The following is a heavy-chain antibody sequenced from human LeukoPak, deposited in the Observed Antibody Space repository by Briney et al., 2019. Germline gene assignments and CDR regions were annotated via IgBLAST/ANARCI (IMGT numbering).Heavy chain of an antibody. CDR1: GFTFSSYA. Sequence: GGSLRLSCAASGFTFSSYAMSWVRQAPGKGLEWVSASGSGGSTYYADSVKGRFTISRDNSKNTLYLQMNSLRAEDTAVYYCAKDSSVAARHMCDYWGQGTLVTVSS. J-gene: IGHJ4*02. V-gene: IGHV3-23*01. CDR3: AKDSSVAARHMCDY. CDR2: SGSGGST. D-gene: IGHD6-6*01.